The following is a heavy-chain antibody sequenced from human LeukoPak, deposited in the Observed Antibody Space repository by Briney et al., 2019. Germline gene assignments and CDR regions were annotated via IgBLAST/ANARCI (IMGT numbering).Heavy chain of an antibody. CDR3: ARDPYSGTYGDTYYYYMDV. Sequence: GGSLRLSCAASGFTFSDYSMNWVRQAPGKGLEWVSYISSSSSTTHYADSVKGRITISRDNAKNSLYLQMNSLRAEDTAVYYCARDPYSGTYGDTYYYYMDVWGKGTTVTISS. CDR1: GFTFSDYS. J-gene: IGHJ6*03. CDR2: ISSSSSTT. D-gene: IGHD1-26*01. V-gene: IGHV3-48*01.